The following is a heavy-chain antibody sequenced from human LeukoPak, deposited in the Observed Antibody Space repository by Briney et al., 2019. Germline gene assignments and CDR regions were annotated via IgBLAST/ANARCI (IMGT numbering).Heavy chain of an antibody. CDR3: ARFYGGKRAFDY. Sequence: GGSLRLSCAASGFTVSSNYMSWVRQAPGKGLEWVSVIYSGGSTYYADSVKGRFTISRDNPKNTLYLQMNSLRAEDTAVYYCARFYGGKRAFDYWGQGTLVTVSS. CDR1: GFTVSSNY. J-gene: IGHJ4*02. CDR2: IYSGGST. D-gene: IGHD2-15*01. V-gene: IGHV3-53*01.